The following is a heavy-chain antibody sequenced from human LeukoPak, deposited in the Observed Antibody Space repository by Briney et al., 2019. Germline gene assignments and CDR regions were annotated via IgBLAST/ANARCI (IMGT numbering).Heavy chain of an antibody. Sequence: PGGSLRLSCAASGFTFSSYSMNWVRQAPGKGLEWVSSISSSSSYIYYADSVKGRFTISRDNAKNSLYLQMNSLRAEDTAVYYCARDGGYDYSRGYCSGGSCYSFDYWGQGTLVTVSS. CDR1: GFTFSSYS. CDR2: ISSSSSYI. CDR3: ARDGGYDYSRGYCSGGSCYSFDY. V-gene: IGHV3-21*01. D-gene: IGHD2-15*01. J-gene: IGHJ4*02.